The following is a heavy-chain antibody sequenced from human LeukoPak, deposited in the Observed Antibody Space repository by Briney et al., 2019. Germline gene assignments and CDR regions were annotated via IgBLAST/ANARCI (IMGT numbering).Heavy chain of an antibody. V-gene: IGHV3-23*01. CDR1: GFIISNYA. D-gene: IGHD3-9*01. Sequence: PGASLRLSCAASGFIISNYAMYWVRQAPGKGLEWVSAISGRSDNTYYADPVKGRFTLSRDSSKNTLYLQMNSLRADDTAVYYCAKWGDYDVLTGYYVSDFWGQGTLVTVSS. CDR2: ISGRSDNT. CDR3: AKWGDYDVLTGYYVSDF. J-gene: IGHJ4*02.